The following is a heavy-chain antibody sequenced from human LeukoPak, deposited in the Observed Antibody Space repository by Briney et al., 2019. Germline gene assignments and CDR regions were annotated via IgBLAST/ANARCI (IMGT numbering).Heavy chain of an antibody. J-gene: IGHJ4*02. D-gene: IGHD3-9*01. CDR2: MNPNSGNT. CDR1: GYTFTGYY. Sequence: ASVKVSCKASGYTFTGYYMHWVRQAPGQGLEWMGWMNPNSGNTGYAQKFQGRVTMTRNTSISTAYMELSSLRSEDTAVYYCARGGLYYDILTGYYPFDYWGQGTLVTVSS. V-gene: IGHV1-8*02. CDR3: ARGGLYYDILTGYYPFDY.